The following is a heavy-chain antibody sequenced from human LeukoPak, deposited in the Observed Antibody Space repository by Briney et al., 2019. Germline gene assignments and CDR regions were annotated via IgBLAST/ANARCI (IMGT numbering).Heavy chain of an antibody. Sequence: SETLSLTCAVSGDSISSGNWWNWVRQSPEKGLEWIGEIYHRGSTSYNPSLKSRVIIIIDTPKNHFSLTLSSVTAADTAVYYCARSDGYGLVGIWGQGTMVTVSS. D-gene: IGHD3-10*01. CDR2: IYHRGST. CDR1: GDSISSGNW. CDR3: ARSDGYGLVGI. V-gene: IGHV4-4*02. J-gene: IGHJ3*02.